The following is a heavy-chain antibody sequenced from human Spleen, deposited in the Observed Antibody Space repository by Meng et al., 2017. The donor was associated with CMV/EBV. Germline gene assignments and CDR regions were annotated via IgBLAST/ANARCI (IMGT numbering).Heavy chain of an antibody. CDR1: FTFSNAW. D-gene: IGHD3-16*01. CDR3: TTDGWGGLTPGWDFDY. CDR2: IKSKTDGGTT. J-gene: IGHJ4*02. Sequence: FTFSNAWMSWVRQAPGKGLEWVGRIKSKTDGGTTDYAAAVKGRFTISRDDSKNTVYLQVSSLKSDDTAVYYCTTDGWGGLTPGWDFDYWGQGTLVTVSS. V-gene: IGHV3-15*01.